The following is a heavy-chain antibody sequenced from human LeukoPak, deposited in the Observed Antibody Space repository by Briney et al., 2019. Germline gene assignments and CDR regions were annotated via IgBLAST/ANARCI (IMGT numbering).Heavy chain of an antibody. J-gene: IGHJ1*01. CDR3: ARGHCSGGSCFAEYFQH. Sequence: RSSETLSLTCTVSGVSISSYYWSWVRQPPGKGLEWIGYIYYSGSTNYNPSLKSRVTISVDTSKNQFSLKLSSVTAADTAVYYCARGHCSGGSCFAEYFQHWGQGTLVTVSS. V-gene: IGHV4-59*01. D-gene: IGHD2-15*01. CDR2: IYYSGST. CDR1: GVSISSYY.